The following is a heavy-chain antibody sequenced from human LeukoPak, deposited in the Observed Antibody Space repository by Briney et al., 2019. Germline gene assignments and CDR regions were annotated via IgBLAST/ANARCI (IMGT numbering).Heavy chain of an antibody. J-gene: IGHJ4*02. CDR3: AREGSGGLYS. Sequence: GASVKLSCKTSGYTFTRHHLHWVRQAPGQGLEWMGTVNPSSGDTVYAQNFHNRVTLTRDMSTSTAYMDLMSLTSDDTAFYYCAREGSGGLYSWGQGTLVTVSS. D-gene: IGHD2-15*01. CDR2: VNPSSGDT. V-gene: IGHV1-46*01. CDR1: GYTFTRHH.